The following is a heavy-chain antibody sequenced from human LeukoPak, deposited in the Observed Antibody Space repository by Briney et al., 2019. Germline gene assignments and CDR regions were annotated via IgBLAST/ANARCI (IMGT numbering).Heavy chain of an antibody. D-gene: IGHD6-25*01. Sequence: GGSLRLSCVASGFSFNNYRMTWVRQAPGKGLEWVANIKQDGSEEQYVDSVKGRFAIPRDNAKKSLYLQINTLRAEDTAVYYCVRGPHIAATSYWGQGTLVTVSS. V-gene: IGHV3-7*03. CDR3: VRGPHIAATSY. CDR1: GFSFNNYR. J-gene: IGHJ4*02. CDR2: IKQDGSEE.